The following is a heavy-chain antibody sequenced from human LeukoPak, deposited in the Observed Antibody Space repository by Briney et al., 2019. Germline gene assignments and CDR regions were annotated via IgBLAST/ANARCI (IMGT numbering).Heavy chain of an antibody. D-gene: IGHD3-10*01. Sequence: SETLSLTCAVYGGSFSGYYWSWIRKPPGKGLERIGEINHSGSTNYNPSLKSRVTISVDTSKNQFSLKLSSVTAADTAVYYCNSHYYGSGKPYDYWGQGTLVTVSS. V-gene: IGHV4-34*01. CDR2: INHSGST. J-gene: IGHJ4*02. CDR1: GGSFSGYY. CDR3: NSHYYGSGKPYDY.